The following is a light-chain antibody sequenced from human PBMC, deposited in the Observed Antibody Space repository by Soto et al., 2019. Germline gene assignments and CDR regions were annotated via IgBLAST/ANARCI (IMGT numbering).Light chain of an antibody. V-gene: IGKV1-27*01. Sequence: DIQMTQSPSTLPASVGDRVTITCRASQSISNWLAWYQQKPGKPPKVLIYAASILQSGVPSRFSGSGSGTDFTLTISSLQPEDVATYYCQKYNSAPRTFGQGTKVEIK. CDR3: QKYNSAPRT. J-gene: IGKJ1*01. CDR2: AAS. CDR1: QSISNW.